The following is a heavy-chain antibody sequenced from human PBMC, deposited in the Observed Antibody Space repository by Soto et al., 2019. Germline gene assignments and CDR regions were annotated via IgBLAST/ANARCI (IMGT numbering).Heavy chain of an antibody. CDR3: AGIAAAVLSTYYFDY. V-gene: IGHV1-69*13. CDR2: IIPIFGTA. CDR1: GGTFSSYA. D-gene: IGHD6-13*01. J-gene: IGHJ4*02. Sequence: GASVKVSCKASGGTFSSYAISWVRQAPGQGLEWMGGIIPIFGTANYAQKFQGRVTITADESTSTAYMELSSLRSEDTAVYYCAGIAAAVLSTYYFDYWGQGTLVTVSS.